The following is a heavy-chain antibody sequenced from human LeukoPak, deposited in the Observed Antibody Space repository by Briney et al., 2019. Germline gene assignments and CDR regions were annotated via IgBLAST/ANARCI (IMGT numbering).Heavy chain of an antibody. Sequence: GGSLRLSCAASGFTVSSNYMSWVRQAPGKGLEWVSVIYSGGSTYYADSVKGRFTISRDNSKNTLYLQMNSLRAEDTAVYYCARLHYYYDSSGYIYYFDYWGQGTLVTVSS. CDR2: IYSGGST. J-gene: IGHJ4*02. CDR1: GFTVSSNY. D-gene: IGHD3-22*01. V-gene: IGHV3-66*04. CDR3: ARLHYYYDSSGYIYYFDY.